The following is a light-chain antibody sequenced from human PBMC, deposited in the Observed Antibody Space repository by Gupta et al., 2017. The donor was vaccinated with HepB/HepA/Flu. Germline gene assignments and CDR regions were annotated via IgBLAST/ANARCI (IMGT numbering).Light chain of an antibody. Sequence: SYELTQPLSVSVSPGQTARITCSGDALPKQFAYWYQQKPGQAPVLVIYKDSERPSGIPERFSGSSSGTIVTLTISGVQAEDEADYYCQSADSSGTYHVVFGGGTKLTVL. CDR1: ALPKQF. V-gene: IGLV3-25*03. CDR3: QSADSSGTYHVV. CDR2: KDS. J-gene: IGLJ2*01.